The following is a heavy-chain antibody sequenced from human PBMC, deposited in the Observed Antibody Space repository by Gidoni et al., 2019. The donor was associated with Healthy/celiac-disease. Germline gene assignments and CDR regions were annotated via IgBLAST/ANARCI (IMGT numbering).Heavy chain of an antibody. CDR1: GFTFSSYE. CDR3: ARALVVVTPIGAFDI. J-gene: IGHJ3*02. D-gene: IGHD3-22*01. Sequence: EVQLVESGGGLVQPGGSLRLSCEASGFTFSSYERNWVRQAPGKGLEWVSYISSSGSTIYYADSVKGLFTISRDNAKNSLYLQMNSLRAEDTAVYYCARALVVVTPIGAFDIWGQGTMVTVSS. CDR2: ISSSGSTI. V-gene: IGHV3-48*03.